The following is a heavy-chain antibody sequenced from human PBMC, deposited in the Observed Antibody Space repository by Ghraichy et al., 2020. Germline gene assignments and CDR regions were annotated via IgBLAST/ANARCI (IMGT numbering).Heavy chain of an antibody. V-gene: IGHV3-30*04. J-gene: IGHJ4*02. CDR2: ISYDGGHK. Sequence: GGSLRLSCAPSGFTFSDYAMHWIRQAPGKGLEWLTLISYDGGHKYYADSVKGRFTISRDNSKNTLYLQMSSLRPDDTATYYCARDPYYYDSSGPFTDWGQGTLVTVSS. CDR1: GFTFSDYA. CDR3: ARDPYYYDSSGPFTD. D-gene: IGHD3-22*01.